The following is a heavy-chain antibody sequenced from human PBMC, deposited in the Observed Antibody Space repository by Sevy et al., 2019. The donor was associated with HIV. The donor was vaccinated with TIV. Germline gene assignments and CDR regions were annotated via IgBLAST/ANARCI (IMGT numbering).Heavy chain of an antibody. CDR2: IWYDGSNK. J-gene: IGHJ6*02. CDR3: ARMRQLVPYYYYYGMDV. V-gene: IGHV3-33*01. CDR1: GFTFSSYG. D-gene: IGHD6-6*01. Sequence: GGSLRLSCAASGFTFSSYGMHWVRQAPGKGLEWVAVIWYDGSNKYYADSVKGRFTISRDNSKNTLYLQMNSLRAEDTAVYYCARMRQLVPYYYYYGMDVWGQGTTVTVSS.